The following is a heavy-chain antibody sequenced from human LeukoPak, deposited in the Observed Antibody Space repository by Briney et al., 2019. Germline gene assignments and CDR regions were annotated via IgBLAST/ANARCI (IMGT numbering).Heavy chain of an antibody. Sequence: KPGGSLRLSCVASGFTFSSYSMNWVRQAPGKGLEWVSSISSSSGYIYYADSVKGRFTISRDNAKNSLYLQMNSLRAEDTAVYYCARSIGLTGGGVDVWGQGTTVTVSS. D-gene: IGHD3-9*01. V-gene: IGHV3-21*04. CDR1: GFTFSSYS. J-gene: IGHJ6*02. CDR2: ISSSSGYI. CDR3: ARSIGLTGGGVDV.